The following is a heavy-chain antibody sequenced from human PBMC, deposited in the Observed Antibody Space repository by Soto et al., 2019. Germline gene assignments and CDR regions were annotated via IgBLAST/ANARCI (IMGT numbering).Heavy chain of an antibody. Sequence: GGSLRLSCAASGFTVSSNYMSWVRQAPGKGLEWVSVIYSGGSTYYADSVKGRFTISRDNSKNTLYLQMNSLRAEDTAVYYCARERRRDYYDRSGYYKRNDAFDIWGQGTMVTVSS. J-gene: IGHJ3*02. D-gene: IGHD3-22*01. CDR2: IYSGGST. CDR3: ARERRRDYYDRSGYYKRNDAFDI. CDR1: GFTVSSNY. V-gene: IGHV3-53*01.